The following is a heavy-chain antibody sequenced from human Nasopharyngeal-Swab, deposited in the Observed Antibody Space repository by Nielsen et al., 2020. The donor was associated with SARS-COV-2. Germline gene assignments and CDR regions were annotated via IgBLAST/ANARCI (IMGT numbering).Heavy chain of an antibody. CDR2: ISAYNGNT. CDR3: ARLYCGGDCSYYYYDGMDV. D-gene: IGHD2-21*02. Sequence: ASVKVSCKASGYTFTSYGISWVRQAPGQGLEWMGWISAYNGNTNHAQKLQGRVTMTTDTSTSTAYMELRSLRSDDTAVYYCARLYCGGDCSYYYYDGMDVWGQGTTVTSP. J-gene: IGHJ6*02. V-gene: IGHV1-18*01. CDR1: GYTFTSYG.